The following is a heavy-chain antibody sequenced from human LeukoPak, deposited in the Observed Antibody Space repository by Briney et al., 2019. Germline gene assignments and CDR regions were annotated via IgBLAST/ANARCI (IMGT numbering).Heavy chain of an antibody. CDR2: IYHSGST. J-gene: IGHJ3*02. Sequence: SETLSLTCTVSGGSISSGDYYWSCIRQPPGKGLGWIGCIYHSGSTYYNPSLKSRVTISLDRSKHQFSLKLSSVTAADTAVYYCARERDIVVVPAAYHDSFDIWGQGTMVTVSS. D-gene: IGHD2-2*01. CDR3: ARERDIVVVPAAYHDSFDI. V-gene: IGHV4-30-2*01. CDR1: GGSISSGDYY.